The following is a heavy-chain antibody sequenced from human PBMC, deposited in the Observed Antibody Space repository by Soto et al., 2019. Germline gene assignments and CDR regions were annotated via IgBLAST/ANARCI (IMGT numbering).Heavy chain of an antibody. V-gene: IGHV3-23*01. CDR3: ATHMEIIWSKIDY. CDR1: GFTFSSYA. D-gene: IGHD3-10*01. J-gene: IGHJ4*02. CDR2: VSGSGGST. Sequence: PGGSLRLSCAASGFTFSSYAMSWVRQAPGKGLEWVSAVSGSGGSTYYADSVKGRFTISRDNSKNTLYLQMNSLRAEDTAVYYCATHMEIIWSKIDYWGQGTLVTVSS.